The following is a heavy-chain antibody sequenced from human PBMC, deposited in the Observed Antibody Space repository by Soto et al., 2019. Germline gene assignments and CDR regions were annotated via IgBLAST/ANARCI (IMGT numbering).Heavy chain of an antibody. CDR2: IFSSGNT. CDR3: AREGSYSAYNFADWLLLWSFDL. V-gene: IGHV4-4*07. J-gene: IGHJ4*02. CDR1: WGYINTFY. Sequence: PSGTLSLTPSVSWGYINTFYWSCVRQPAGKGLEWIGRIFSSGNTSFNPSLESRVAMSVDTSKHHFSLNLSSVNAADVADYYCAREGSYSAYNFADWLLLWSFDLWGQGALV. D-gene: IGHD5-12*01.